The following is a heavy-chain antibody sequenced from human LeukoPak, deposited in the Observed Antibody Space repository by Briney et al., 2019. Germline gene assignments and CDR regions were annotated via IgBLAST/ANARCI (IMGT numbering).Heavy chain of an antibody. Sequence: TGGSLRLSCAASGFTFSSYSMNWVRQAPGKGLEWVSSISSSSSYIYYADSVKGRFTISRDNAKNSLYLQMSSLRAEDTAVYYCARDKSRDGYNSDWYFDLRGRGTLVTVSS. J-gene: IGHJ2*01. D-gene: IGHD5-24*01. V-gene: IGHV3-21*03. CDR1: GFTFSSYS. CDR3: ARDKSRDGYNSDWYFDL. CDR2: ISSSSSYI.